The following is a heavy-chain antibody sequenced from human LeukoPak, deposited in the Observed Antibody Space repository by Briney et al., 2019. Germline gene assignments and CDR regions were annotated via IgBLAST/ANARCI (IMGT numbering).Heavy chain of an antibody. J-gene: IGHJ4*02. D-gene: IGHD3-22*01. CDR3: ARIYYDSSGKTRFDY. Sequence: GASVKVSCKASGYTFTGYYMHWVRQAPGQGLEWMGWINPNSGGTNYAQKFQGRVTMTRDTSIGTAYMELSRLRSDDTAVYYCARIYYDSSGKTRFDYWGQGTLVTVSS. V-gene: IGHV1-2*02. CDR2: INPNSGGT. CDR1: GYTFTGYY.